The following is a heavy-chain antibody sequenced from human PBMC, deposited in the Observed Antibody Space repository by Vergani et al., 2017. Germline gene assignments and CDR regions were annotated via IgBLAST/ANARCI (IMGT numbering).Heavy chain of an antibody. CDR1: GGSISSSSYY. CDR2: IYYSGST. J-gene: IGHJ3*02. Sequence: QPQLQESGPGLVKPSETLSLTCTVSGGSISSSSYYWGWIRQPPGKGLEWIGSIYYSGSTYYNPSLKSRVTISVDTSKNQFSLKLSSVTAADTAVYYCATDTAMARDAFDIWGQGTMVTVSS. D-gene: IGHD5-18*01. V-gene: IGHV4-39*01. CDR3: ATDTAMARDAFDI.